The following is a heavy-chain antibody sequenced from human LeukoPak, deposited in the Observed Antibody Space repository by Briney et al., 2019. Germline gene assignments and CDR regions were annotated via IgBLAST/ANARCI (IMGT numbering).Heavy chain of an antibody. J-gene: IGHJ1*01. CDR1: GFTVSNNY. Sequence: GGSLRLSCAASGFTVSNNYMSWVRQAPGKGLEWVSVIYRGGSTSYADSVKGRFTISRDNSNNTLYLQMNNLRAEDTAVYYCVRGQISMTVWGQGTLVTVSS. D-gene: IGHD3-22*01. CDR2: IYRGGST. V-gene: IGHV3-53*01. CDR3: VRGQISMTV.